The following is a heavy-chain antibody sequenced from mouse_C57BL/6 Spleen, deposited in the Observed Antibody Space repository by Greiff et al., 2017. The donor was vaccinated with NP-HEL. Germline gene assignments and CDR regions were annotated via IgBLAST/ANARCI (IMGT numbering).Heavy chain of an antibody. CDR3: ARGGLRRGFDY. D-gene: IGHD2-2*01. CDR1: GYTLTNYW. CDR2: IYPGGGYT. V-gene: IGHV1-63*01. Sequence: QVQLQQSGAELVRPGTSVKMSCKASGYTLTNYWIGWAKPRPGHGLEWIGDIYPGGGYTNYNEQLKGKATLTADKSSSTAYMQVSSLTAEDSAIDYCARGGLRRGFDYWGQGTTLSGSS. J-gene: IGHJ2*01.